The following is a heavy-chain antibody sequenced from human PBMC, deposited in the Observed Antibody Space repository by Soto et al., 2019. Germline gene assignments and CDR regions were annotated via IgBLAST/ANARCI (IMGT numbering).Heavy chain of an antibody. CDR3: ARDVGRGRGWQIDY. Sequence: GGSLRLSCAASGFTFSSYGMHWVRQAPGKGLEWVAVIWYDGSNKYYADSVKGRFTISRDNSKNTLYLQMNSLRAEDTAVYYCARDVGRGRGWQIDYWGQGTLVTVSS. CDR2: IWYDGSNK. CDR1: GFTFSSYG. V-gene: IGHV3-33*01. D-gene: IGHD1-26*01. J-gene: IGHJ4*02.